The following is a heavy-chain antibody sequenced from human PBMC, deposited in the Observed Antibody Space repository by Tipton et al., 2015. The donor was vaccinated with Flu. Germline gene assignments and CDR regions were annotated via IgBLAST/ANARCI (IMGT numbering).Heavy chain of an antibody. D-gene: IGHD4-11*01. CDR1: GFTFSRYA. CDR2: IYHTGNT. J-gene: IGHJ5*01. V-gene: IGHV4-38-2*01. Sequence: LRLSCAASGFTFSRYAMSWVRQAPGKGLEWIGNIYHTGNTYYNPSLRSRVTISVDRSKNQFSLNLTSVTAADTAVYYCARRDYSNYVSDPKNWFDSWGQGTLVTVSS. CDR3: ARRDYSNYVSDPKNWFDS.